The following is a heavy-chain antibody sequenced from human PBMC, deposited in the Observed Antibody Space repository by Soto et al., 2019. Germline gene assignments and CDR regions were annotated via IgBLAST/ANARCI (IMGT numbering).Heavy chain of an antibody. V-gene: IGHV1-18*04. CDR2: ISAYNGNT. J-gene: IGHJ6*02. CDR3: AKPHSYYYYGMDV. CDR1: GYTFTSYG. Sequence: QVQLVQSGAEVKKPGASVKVSCKASGYTFTSYGISWVRQAPGQGLEWMGWISAYNGNTNYSQKLQGRVTMTTDTSTSTAYMELRILRSDDTAVYYCAKPHSYYYYGMDVWGQGTTVTVSS.